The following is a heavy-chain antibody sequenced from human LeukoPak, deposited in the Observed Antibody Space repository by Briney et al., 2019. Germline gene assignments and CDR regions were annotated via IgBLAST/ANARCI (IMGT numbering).Heavy chain of an antibody. CDR3: AREGRTYYDFWSGYYLV. CDR1: GYTLTSYY. V-gene: IGHV1-46*01. J-gene: IGHJ4*02. CDR2: INPSGGST. Sequence: ASVKVSCKASGYTLTSYYMHWVRQAPGQGLEWRGTINPSGGSTSYAQKFQGRVTMTRDTSTSTVYMELSSLRSEDTAVYYCAREGRTYYDFWSGYYLVWGQGTLVTVSS. D-gene: IGHD3-3*01.